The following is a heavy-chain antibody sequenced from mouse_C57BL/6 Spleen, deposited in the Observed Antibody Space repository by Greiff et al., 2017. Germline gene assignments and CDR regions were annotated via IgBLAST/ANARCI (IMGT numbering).Heavy chain of an antibody. CDR2: IDPNSGGT. V-gene: IGHV1-72*01. CDR1: GYTFTSYW. J-gene: IGHJ4*01. D-gene: IGHD2-4*01. Sequence: QVQLQQSGAELVKPGASVKLSCKASGYTFTSYWLHWVKQRPGRGLEWIGRIDPNSGGTKYNEKFKSKATLTVDKPSSTAYMQLSSLTSEDSAFYYCARASYDYDDGYYAMDYWGQGTSVTVSA. CDR3: ARASYDYDDGYYAMDY.